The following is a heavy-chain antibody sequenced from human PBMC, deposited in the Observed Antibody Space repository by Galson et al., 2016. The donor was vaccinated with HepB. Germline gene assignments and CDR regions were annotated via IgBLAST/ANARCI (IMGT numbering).Heavy chain of an antibody. D-gene: IGHD3-22*01. CDR2: IIPVFGPA. CDR1: EGTFKSYA. V-gene: IGHV1-69*06. J-gene: IGHJ4*02. CDR3: AREARSTFYYGHFDY. Sequence: SVKVSCKASEGTFKSYAISWVRQAPGQGLEWMGGIIPVFGPANYAQKFQGRVTITADKSTSTIDMFLTSLGSEDTAVYYCAREARSTFYYGHFDYWGQGTLVTVSS.